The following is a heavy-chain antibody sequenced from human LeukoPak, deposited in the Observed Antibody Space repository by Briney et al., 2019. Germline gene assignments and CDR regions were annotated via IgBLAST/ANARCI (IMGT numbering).Heavy chain of an antibody. J-gene: IGHJ5*02. Sequence: PSETLSLTCTVSGGSISSYYWTWIRQTPGKGLEWIGFIHYTGSTNYNPSLKSRVTISVDTSKSQFSLELSSVTAADTAVYYCARHGYSSSWYLGPENWFDPWGQGTLVTVSS. CDR1: GGSISSYY. V-gene: IGHV4-59*12. CDR3: ARHGYSSSWYLGPENWFDP. CDR2: IHYTGST. D-gene: IGHD6-13*01.